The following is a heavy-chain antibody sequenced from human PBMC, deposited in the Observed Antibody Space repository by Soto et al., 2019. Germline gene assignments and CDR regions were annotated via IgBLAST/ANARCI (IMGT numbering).Heavy chain of an antibody. CDR2: IVVGSGNT. V-gene: IGHV1-58*01. J-gene: IGHJ6*02. CDR3: AARDSSSWYWPYYYYGMDV. D-gene: IGHD6-13*01. Sequence: ASVKVSCKASGFTFTSSAVQWVRQARGQRLEWIGWIVVGSGNTNYAQKSQERVTITRDMSTSTAYMELSSLRSEDTAVYYCAARDSSSWYWPYYYYGMDVWGQGTTVTVSS. CDR1: GFTFTSSA.